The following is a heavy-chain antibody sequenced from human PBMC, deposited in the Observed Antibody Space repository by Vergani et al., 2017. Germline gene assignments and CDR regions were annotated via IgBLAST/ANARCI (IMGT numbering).Heavy chain of an antibody. Sequence: EVQLVQSGAEVKKPGESLKISCKGSGYSFTSYWIGWVRQMPGKGLEWMGIIYPGDSDTSYSPSFQGQVTISADKSISTAYLQWSSLKASDTAMYYCARLPCSGGSCYSAYYMDVWGKGTTVTVSS. J-gene: IGHJ6*03. CDR3: ARLPCSGGSCYSAYYMDV. CDR2: IYPGDSDT. V-gene: IGHV5-51*03. CDR1: GYSFTSYW. D-gene: IGHD2-15*01.